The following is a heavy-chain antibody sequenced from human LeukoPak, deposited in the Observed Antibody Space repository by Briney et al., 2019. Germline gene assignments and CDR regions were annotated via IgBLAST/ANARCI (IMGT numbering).Heavy chain of an antibody. CDR2: IYYSGST. Sequence: SETLSLTCTVSGGSISSYYWSWIRQPPGKGLEWIGYIYYSGSTNYNPSLKSRVTISVDTSKNQFSLKLSSVTAADTAVYYCATFDSYGFDYWGQGTLVAVSS. J-gene: IGHJ4*02. V-gene: IGHV4-59*01. CDR3: ATFDSYGFDY. CDR1: GGSISSYY. D-gene: IGHD5-18*01.